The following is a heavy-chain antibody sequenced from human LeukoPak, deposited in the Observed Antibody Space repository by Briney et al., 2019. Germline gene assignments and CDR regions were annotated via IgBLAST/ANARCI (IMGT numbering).Heavy chain of an antibody. Sequence: GGSLRLSCAASGFTFSSYAMHWVRQAPGKGLEWVAVISYDGSNKYYADSVKGRFTISRDNSKNTLYLQMNSLRAEDTAVYYCATYRGTYYYDPLGYWGQGTLVTVSS. CDR2: ISYDGSNK. CDR3: ATYRGTYYYDPLGY. D-gene: IGHD3-22*01. V-gene: IGHV3-30-3*01. CDR1: GFTFSSYA. J-gene: IGHJ4*02.